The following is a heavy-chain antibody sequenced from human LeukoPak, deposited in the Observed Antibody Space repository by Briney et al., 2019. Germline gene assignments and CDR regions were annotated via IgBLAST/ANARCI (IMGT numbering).Heavy chain of an antibody. Sequence: SETLSLTCTVSGGSISSRNWWSWVRQSPGKGLEWIGEIYHSGSTNYNPSLKSRVTISIDKSKNQFSLKLSSVTAADTAVYYCARDRNYDYVWGSYRSPFDYWGQGTLVTVSS. CDR2: IYHSGST. CDR1: GGSISSRNW. CDR3: ARDRNYDYVWGSYRSPFDY. V-gene: IGHV4-4*02. D-gene: IGHD3-16*02. J-gene: IGHJ4*02.